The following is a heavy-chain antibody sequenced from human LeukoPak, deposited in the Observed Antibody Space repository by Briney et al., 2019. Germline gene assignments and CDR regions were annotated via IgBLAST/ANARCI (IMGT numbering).Heavy chain of an antibody. CDR2: IIPLFGTP. J-gene: IGHJ5*02. Sequence: GASVKVSCKASGGTFSSYTISWVRQAPGQGLEWMGGIIPLFGTPDYAQKFQDRLTITADKSTSTAYMELSSLRSEDTAVYYCARTPLRGATFFTSYPNWFDTWGQGTLVTVSS. CDR3: ARTPLRGATFFTSYPNWFDT. CDR1: GGTFSSYT. D-gene: IGHD3-10*01. V-gene: IGHV1-69*06.